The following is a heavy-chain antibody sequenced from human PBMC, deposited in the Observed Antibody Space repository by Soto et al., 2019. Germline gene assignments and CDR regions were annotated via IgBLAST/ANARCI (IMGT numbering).Heavy chain of an antibody. D-gene: IGHD6-13*01. CDR3: ARDQWGSWSRPLRFDP. CDR2: ISAYNGNT. CDR1: GYTFTSYG. J-gene: IGHJ5*02. V-gene: IGHV1-18*04. Sequence: ASVKVSCKASGYTFTSYGISWVRQAPGQGLEWMGWISAYNGNTNYAQKLQGRVTMTTDTSTSTAYMELRSLRSDDTAVYYCARDQWGSWSRPLRFDPWGQGTLVTVSS.